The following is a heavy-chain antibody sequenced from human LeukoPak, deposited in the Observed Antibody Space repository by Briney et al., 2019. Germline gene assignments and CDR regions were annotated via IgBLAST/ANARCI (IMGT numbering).Heavy chain of an antibody. D-gene: IGHD3-10*01. CDR1: GFTVNSNY. Sequence: GGSLRLSCVASGFTVNSNYMSWVRQAPGKGLEWVAVIYSGGSTYCADCVKGRFTISSDNSKNTLYLQMNSLTAEDTAVYYCARDLRGVIPFDYWGQGTLVTVSS. CDR3: ARDLRGVIPFDY. CDR2: IYSGGST. J-gene: IGHJ4*02. V-gene: IGHV3-66*01.